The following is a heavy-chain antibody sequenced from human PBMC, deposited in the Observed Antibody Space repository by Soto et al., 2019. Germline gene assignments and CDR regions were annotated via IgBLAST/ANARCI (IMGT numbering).Heavy chain of an antibody. Sequence: QVQLVESGGGVVQPGRSLRLSCAASGFTFSSYGMHWVRQAPGKGLEWVAVIWYDGSNKYYADSVKGRFTISRDNSKNTLYLQMNSLRAEDTAAYYCASALRDYYDSSGYYAKGYWGQGTLVTVSS. J-gene: IGHJ4*02. V-gene: IGHV3-33*01. CDR3: ASALRDYYDSSGYYAKGY. D-gene: IGHD3-22*01. CDR2: IWYDGSNK. CDR1: GFTFSSYG.